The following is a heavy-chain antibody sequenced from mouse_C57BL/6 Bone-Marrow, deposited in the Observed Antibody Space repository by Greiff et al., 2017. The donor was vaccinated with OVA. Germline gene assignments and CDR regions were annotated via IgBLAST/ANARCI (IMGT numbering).Heavy chain of an antibody. CDR2: ISYDGSN. J-gene: IGHJ1*03. Sequence: EVKLEESGPGLVKPSQSLSLTCSVTGYSITSGYYWNWIRQFPGNKLEWMGYISYDGSNNYNPSLKNRISITRDTSKNQFFLKLNSVTTEDTATYYCARPYYSNPYWYFDVWGTGTTVTVSS. CDR3: ARPYYSNPYWYFDV. CDR1: GYSITSGYY. V-gene: IGHV3-6*01. D-gene: IGHD2-5*01.